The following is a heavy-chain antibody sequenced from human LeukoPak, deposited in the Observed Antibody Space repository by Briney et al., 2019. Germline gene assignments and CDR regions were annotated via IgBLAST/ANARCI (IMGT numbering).Heavy chain of an antibody. D-gene: IGHD3-22*01. J-gene: IGHJ4*02. Sequence: SETLSLTCTVSGGSIRSYYWSWIRQPPGKGLEWIGYFYYSWNTNYNPSLKSRVTISVDTSKNQFSLKLSSVTAADTAVYYCARATYYYDSSGYLGPLPLDYWGQGTLVTVSS. CDR1: GGSIRSYY. CDR2: FYYSWNT. V-gene: IGHV4-59*01. CDR3: ARATYYYDSSGYLGPLPLDY.